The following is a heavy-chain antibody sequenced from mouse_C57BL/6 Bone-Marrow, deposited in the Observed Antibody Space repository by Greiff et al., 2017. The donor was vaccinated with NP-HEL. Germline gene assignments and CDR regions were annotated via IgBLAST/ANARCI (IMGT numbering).Heavy chain of an antibody. CDR2: ISSGSSTI. J-gene: IGHJ1*03. Sequence: EVQGVESGGGLVKPGGSLKLSCAASGFTFSDYGMHWVRQAPEKGLEWLAYISSGSSTIYYAATVTGRFTISRDNAKNTLFRQKTSLRSEDTDMYDCARRKPVYDGSSYGYFDVWGTGTTVTVSS. CDR3: ARRKPVYDGSSYGYFDV. V-gene: IGHV5-17*01. D-gene: IGHD1-1*01. CDR1: GFTFSDYG.